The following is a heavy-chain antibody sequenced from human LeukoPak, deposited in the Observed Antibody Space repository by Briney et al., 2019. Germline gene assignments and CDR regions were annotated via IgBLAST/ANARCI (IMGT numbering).Heavy chain of an antibody. CDR1: GGSISSSSYY. J-gene: IGHJ4*02. CDR3: AREYSGSYYRS. D-gene: IGHD1-26*01. V-gene: IGHV4-39*07. CDR2: IYHSGST. Sequence: SETLSLTCTVSGGSISSSSYYWGWIRQPPGKGLEWIGSIYHSGSTYYNPSLKSRVTISVDTSKNQFSLKLSSVTAADTAVYYCAREYSGSYYRSWGQGTLVTVSS.